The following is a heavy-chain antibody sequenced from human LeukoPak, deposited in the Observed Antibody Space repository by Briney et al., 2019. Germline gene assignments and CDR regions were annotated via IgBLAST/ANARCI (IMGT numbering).Heavy chain of an antibody. Sequence: SETLSLTCSVSGGSMTNLYWTWIRQPPWKGLEWIGYIYYSGSTNYNPSLKSRVTISVDTSKNQFSLKLSSVTAADTAVYYCARGALKDIDHAFDVWGQGTMVPVSS. J-gene: IGHJ3*01. CDR1: GGSMTNLY. D-gene: IGHD2-15*01. CDR3: ARGALKDIDHAFDV. V-gene: IGHV4-59*01. CDR2: IYYSGST.